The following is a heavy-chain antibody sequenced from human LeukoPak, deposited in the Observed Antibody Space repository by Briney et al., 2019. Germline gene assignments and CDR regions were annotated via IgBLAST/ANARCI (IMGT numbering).Heavy chain of an antibody. J-gene: IGHJ4*02. CDR2: ISSSSSYI. V-gene: IGHV3-21*01. Sequence: GGSLRPSCAASGFTFSSYSMNWVRQAPGKGLEWVSSISSSSSYIYYADSVKGRFTISRDNAKNSLYLQMNSLRAEDTAVYYCARNLIAAAPRPIDYWGQGTLVTVSS. CDR1: GFTFSSYS. CDR3: ARNLIAAAPRPIDY. D-gene: IGHD6-13*01.